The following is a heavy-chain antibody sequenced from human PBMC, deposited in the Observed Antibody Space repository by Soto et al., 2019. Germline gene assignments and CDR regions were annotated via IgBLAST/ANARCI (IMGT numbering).Heavy chain of an antibody. V-gene: IGHV1-46*01. J-gene: IGHJ4*02. D-gene: IGHD6-13*01. CDR3: ARVSSWSCFDY. CDR2: INPSGGST. CDR1: GYTFTSYY. Sequence: QVQLVQSGAEVKKPGASVKVSCKASGYTFTSYYMHWVRQAPGQGLEWMGIINPSGGSTSYAQKFQGRXTXTXHTATSTVYMELSSLRSEDTAVYYCARVSSWSCFDYWGQGTLVTVSS.